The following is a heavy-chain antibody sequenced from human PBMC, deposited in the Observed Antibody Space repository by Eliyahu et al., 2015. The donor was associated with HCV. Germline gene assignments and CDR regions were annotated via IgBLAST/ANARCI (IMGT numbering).Heavy chain of an antibody. D-gene: IGHD3-22*01. V-gene: IGHV5-51*01. CDR1: GYNFLTYW. J-gene: IGHJ4*02. CDR2: IYPKRSQKI. Sequence: EVQLVQSGAEVKKPGESLKISCKASGYNFLTYWIGWVRQMPGKGLEWMGIIYPKRSQKIRYSPSFQGQVTISADESITTAYLQWISLKASDTAMYYCVRRDYYDGSGYINWGQGTLVTVSS. CDR3: VRRDYYDGSGYIN.